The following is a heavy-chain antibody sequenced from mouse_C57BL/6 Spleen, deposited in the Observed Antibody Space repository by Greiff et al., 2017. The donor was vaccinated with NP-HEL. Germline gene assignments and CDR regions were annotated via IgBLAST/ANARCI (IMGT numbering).Heavy chain of an antibody. Sequence: QVQLQQPGAELVMPGASVKLSCKASGYTFTSYWMHWVKQRPGQGLEWIGEIDPSDSYTNYNQKFKGKSTLTVDKSSSTAYMQLSSLTSEDSAVYYCARLEDYDDGDYYAMDYWGQGTSVTVSS. CDR1: GYTFTSYW. CDR3: ARLEDYDDGDYYAMDY. V-gene: IGHV1-69*01. D-gene: IGHD2-4*01. J-gene: IGHJ4*01. CDR2: IDPSDSYT.